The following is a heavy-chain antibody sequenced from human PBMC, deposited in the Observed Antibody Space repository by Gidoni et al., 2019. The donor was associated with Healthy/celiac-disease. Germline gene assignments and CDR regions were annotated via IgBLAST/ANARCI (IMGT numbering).Heavy chain of an antibody. D-gene: IGHD2-15*01. V-gene: IGHV4-34*01. J-gene: IGHJ4*02. Sequence: QVQLQQWGAGLLKPSETLSLTCAVYGGSFSGYYWSWIRQPPGKGLEWIGEINHSGSTNYNPSLKSRVTISVDTSKNQFSLKLSSVTAADTAVYYCASLGYCSGGSCYRYWGQGTLVTVSS. CDR1: GGSFSGYY. CDR2: INHSGST. CDR3: ASLGYCSGGSCYRY.